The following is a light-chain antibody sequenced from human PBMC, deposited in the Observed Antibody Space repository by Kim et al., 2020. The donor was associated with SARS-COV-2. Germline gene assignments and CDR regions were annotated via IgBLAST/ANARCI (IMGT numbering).Light chain of an antibody. V-gene: IGLV3-21*04. Sequence: APGKRARSTCGGNTIGSKSVHWYQQRPGRAPVLVIYYDSDRPSGIPERFSGSNSGNTATLTISRVEAGDEADYYCQVWDSSSDRVVFGGGTQLTVL. CDR1: TIGSKS. J-gene: IGLJ2*01. CDR2: YDS. CDR3: QVWDSSSDRVV.